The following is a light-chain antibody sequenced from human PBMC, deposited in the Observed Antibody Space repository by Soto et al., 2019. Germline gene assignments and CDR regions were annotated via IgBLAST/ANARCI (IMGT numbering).Light chain of an antibody. CDR1: QSVTNKY. CDR3: QQYGGSPPYT. CDR2: GSS. J-gene: IGKJ2*01. Sequence: EVVLTQSPGTLSLSPGERATLSCRASQSVTNKYLAWYQQKPGQAPRLLIFGSSGRATGIPDRFSGSGSGTDFTLTISSLEPEDFAVYYCQQYGGSPPYTFGQGTKLEI. V-gene: IGKV3-20*01.